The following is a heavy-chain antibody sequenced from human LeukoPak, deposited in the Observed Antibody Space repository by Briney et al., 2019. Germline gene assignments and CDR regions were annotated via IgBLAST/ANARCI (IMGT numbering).Heavy chain of an antibody. V-gene: IGHV3-53*01. D-gene: IGHD3-10*01. CDR3: AREMSGSNDAFDI. CDR1: GFTVSSNY. Sequence: GGSLRLSCAASGFTVSSNYMSWVRQAPGKGLEWVSVIYSGGSTYYADSVKGRFTISRDNSKNTLYLQMNSLRAEDTAVYYCAREMSGSNDAFDIWGQGTMVTVSS. CDR2: IYSGGST. J-gene: IGHJ3*02.